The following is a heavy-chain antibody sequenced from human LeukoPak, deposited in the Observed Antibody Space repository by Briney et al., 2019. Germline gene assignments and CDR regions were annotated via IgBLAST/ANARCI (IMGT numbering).Heavy chain of an antibody. Sequence: ASVKVSCKASGYTFTSYAMNWVRQAPGQGLEWMGWINTNTGNPTYAQGFTGRFVFSLDTSVSTAYLQTSSLKAEDTAVYYCARAFDYDFWSGYYPLPDYWGQGTLVTVSS. CDR2: INTNTGNP. V-gene: IGHV7-4-1*02. CDR1: GYTFTSYA. CDR3: ARAFDYDFWSGYYPLPDY. J-gene: IGHJ4*02. D-gene: IGHD3-3*01.